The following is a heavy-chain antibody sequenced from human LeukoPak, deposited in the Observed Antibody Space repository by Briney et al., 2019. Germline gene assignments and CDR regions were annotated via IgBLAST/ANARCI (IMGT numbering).Heavy chain of an antibody. Sequence: SETLSLTCTVSGGSISSYYWSWIRQPPGKGLEWIGYIYYSVSTNYNPSLKSRVTISVDTSKNQFSLKLSSVTAADTAVYYCARMSSYYYYDMDVWGQGTTVTVSS. CDR1: GGSISSYY. V-gene: IGHV4-59*01. CDR3: ARMSSYYYYDMDV. J-gene: IGHJ6*02. CDR2: IYYSVST.